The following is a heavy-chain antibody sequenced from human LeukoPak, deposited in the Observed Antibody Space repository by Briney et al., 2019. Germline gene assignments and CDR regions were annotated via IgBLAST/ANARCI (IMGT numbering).Heavy chain of an antibody. J-gene: IGHJ6*02. D-gene: IGHD1-14*01. Sequence: ASVKVSCKVSGYXLTELSMHWVRQAPGKGREWMGGFDPEDGETIYAQQFQGRVTMTEDTSTDTAYMELSSLRSEDTAVYYCAVTGHYYYGMDVWGQGTTVTVSS. CDR2: FDPEDGET. CDR1: GYXLTELS. V-gene: IGHV1-24*01. CDR3: AVTGHYYYGMDV.